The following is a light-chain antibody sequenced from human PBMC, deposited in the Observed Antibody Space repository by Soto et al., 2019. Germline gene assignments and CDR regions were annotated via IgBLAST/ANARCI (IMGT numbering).Light chain of an antibody. V-gene: IGLV1-44*01. CDR1: SSNIGIHT. CDR3: AAWDDSLNGL. J-gene: IGLJ2*01. Sequence: QSVLTQPPSASGTPGQRVTISCSGSSSNIGIHTVNWYQQLPGTTPKLLIYSNNQRPSGVPDRFSGSKSGTSASLAISGLQSEDEADYYCAAWDDSLNGLFGGGTKVTVL. CDR2: SNN.